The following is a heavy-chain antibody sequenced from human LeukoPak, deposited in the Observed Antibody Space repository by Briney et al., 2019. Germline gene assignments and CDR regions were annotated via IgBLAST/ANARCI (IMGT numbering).Heavy chain of an antibody. D-gene: IGHD6-19*01. CDR2: IWYDGSNK. J-gene: IGHJ4*02. Sequence: PGGSLRLSCAASGFTFSSYGMHWVRQAPGKGLEWVAVIWYDGSNKYYADSVKGRFTISRDNSKNTLYLQMNSLRAKDTAVYYCAREDGAVAARGFDYWGQGTLVTVSS. V-gene: IGHV3-33*01. CDR1: GFTFSSYG. CDR3: AREDGAVAARGFDY.